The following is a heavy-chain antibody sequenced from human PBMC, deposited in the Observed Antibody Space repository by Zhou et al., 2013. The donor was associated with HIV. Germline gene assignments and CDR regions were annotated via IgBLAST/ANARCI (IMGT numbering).Heavy chain of an antibody. J-gene: IGHJ4*02. CDR3: ARGMGPTAAMENYFDS. CDR1: GYTFVSYD. D-gene: IGHD2-2*01. CDR2: IIP. V-gene: IGHV1-69*01. Sequence: QVQLVQSGAEVKKPGTSVKVSCKASGYTFVSYDINWVRQATGQGLEWMGGIIPNYSQKFQGRVTISTDESTHTAFLEMTGLTSDDTAIYYCARGMGPTAAMENYFDSWGQGTRVTVSS.